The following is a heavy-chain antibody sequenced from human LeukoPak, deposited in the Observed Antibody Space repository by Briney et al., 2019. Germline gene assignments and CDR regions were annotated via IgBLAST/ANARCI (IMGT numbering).Heavy chain of an antibody. J-gene: IGHJ6*03. D-gene: IGHD3-10*01. Sequence: GESLKISCKGSGYSFTSYWIGWVRQMPGKGLEWMGIIYPGDSDTRYSPSFQGQVTISADKSISTAYLQRSSLKASDTAMYYCARQGRLLWFGELSSVESDNSDYYYMDVWGKGTTVTVSS. CDR3: ARQGRLLWFGELSSVESDNSDYYYMDV. CDR1: GYSFTSYW. CDR2: IYPGDSDT. V-gene: IGHV5-51*01.